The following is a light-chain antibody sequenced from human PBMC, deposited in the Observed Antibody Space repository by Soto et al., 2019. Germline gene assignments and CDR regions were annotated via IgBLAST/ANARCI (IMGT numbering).Light chain of an antibody. Sequence: EIVMTQSPATLSVSPGERATLSCRASQSVNRNLVWYQQKPGQAPRLLIYGASTRATGIPGRFSGSGYGTEFTLTISSLQSEDFAVYYCQQYNNWLWTFGQGTKAEIK. CDR3: QQYNNWLWT. CDR2: GAS. V-gene: IGKV3-15*01. CDR1: QSVNRN. J-gene: IGKJ1*01.